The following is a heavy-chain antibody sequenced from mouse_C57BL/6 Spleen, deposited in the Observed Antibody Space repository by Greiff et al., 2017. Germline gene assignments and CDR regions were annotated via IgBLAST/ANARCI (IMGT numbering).Heavy chain of an antibody. D-gene: IGHD2-14*01. J-gene: IGHJ2*01. V-gene: IGHV5-17*01. CDR3: ARWGTTGYYFDY. Sequence: DVMLVESGGGLVKPGGSLKLSCAASGFTFSDYGMHWVRQAPEKGLEWVAYISSGSSTIYYADTVQGRFTISRDNAKNTLFLQMTSLRSEDTAMYYCARWGTTGYYFDYWGQGTTLTVSS. CDR1: GFTFSDYG. CDR2: ISSGSSTI.